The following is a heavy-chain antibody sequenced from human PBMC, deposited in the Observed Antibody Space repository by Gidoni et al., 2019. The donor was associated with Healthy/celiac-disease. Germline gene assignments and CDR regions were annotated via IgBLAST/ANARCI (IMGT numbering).Heavy chain of an antibody. CDR3: ARDWRIAAAGRDNWFDP. D-gene: IGHD6-13*01. CDR1: GCPFITYA. CDR2: SIPIFGTA. V-gene: IGHV1-69*01. Sequence: QVQLVQSGAEVKKPGSSVKVSCKASGCPFITYAISWVRQAPGQGLEWMGGSIPIFGTANDAQKFQGRVTITADESTSTDYMELSSLRSEDTAVYYCARDWRIAAAGRDNWFDPWGQGTLVTVSA. J-gene: IGHJ5*02.